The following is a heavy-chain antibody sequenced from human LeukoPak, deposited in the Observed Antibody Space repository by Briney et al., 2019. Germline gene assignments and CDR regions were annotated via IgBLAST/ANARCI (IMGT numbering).Heavy chain of an antibody. CDR3: ARVYCSGGSCYIDY. Sequence: GGSLRLSCAASGFTFSSYSMNWVRQAPGKGLEWVSSISSSSSYIYYADSVKGRFTISRDNAKNSLYLRMNSLRAEDTAVYYCARVYCSGGSCYIDYWGQGTLVTVSS. CDR1: GFTFSSYS. J-gene: IGHJ4*02. D-gene: IGHD2-15*01. CDR2: ISSSSSYI. V-gene: IGHV3-21*01.